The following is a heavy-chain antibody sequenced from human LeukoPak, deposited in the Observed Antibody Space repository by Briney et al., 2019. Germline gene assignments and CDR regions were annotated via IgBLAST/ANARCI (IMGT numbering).Heavy chain of an antibody. J-gene: IGHJ4*02. CDR3: ARHDLLSGYYSLDY. Sequence: GGSLRLSCAASGFTFSSYEMNWVRQAPGKGLEWVSYISSSGSTIYYADSVKGRFTISRDNAKNSLYLQMDSLTVDDTAVYYCARHDLLSGYYSLDYWGQGTLVTVSS. V-gene: IGHV3-48*03. D-gene: IGHD3-3*01. CDR2: ISSSGSTI. CDR1: GFTFSSYE.